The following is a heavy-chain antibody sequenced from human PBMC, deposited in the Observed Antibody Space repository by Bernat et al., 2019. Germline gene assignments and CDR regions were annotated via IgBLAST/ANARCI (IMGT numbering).Heavy chain of an antibody. CDR1: GGSISSSSYY. J-gene: IGHJ6*03. D-gene: IGHD2-2*01. CDR2: IHYSGRT. V-gene: IGHV4-39*01. CDR3: ARHQSGGLSASSRYYYYYMDV. Sequence: QVQVQESGPGLVKPSETLSLTCTVSGGSISSSSYYWGWIRQPPGKGLEWIGRIHYSGRTYYNPSLKSRVTISVDTSKNQFSLKVTYVTAADTAIYYCARHQSGGLSASSRYYYYYMDVWGKGTTVTVS.